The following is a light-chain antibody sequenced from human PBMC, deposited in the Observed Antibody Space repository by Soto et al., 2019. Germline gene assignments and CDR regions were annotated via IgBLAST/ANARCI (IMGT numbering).Light chain of an antibody. V-gene: IGKV1-5*03. J-gene: IGKJ4*01. Sequence: DIQMTQSPSTLSASVGDRVTIICRASQSVSSKLAWYQQKPGKAPKPLIYEASSLQSGVPSRFSGSGSGTDVSLTISSLQPDDFATYYCQQYHRYSPLTFGEGTTVEIK. CDR2: EAS. CDR3: QQYHRYSPLT. CDR1: QSVSSK.